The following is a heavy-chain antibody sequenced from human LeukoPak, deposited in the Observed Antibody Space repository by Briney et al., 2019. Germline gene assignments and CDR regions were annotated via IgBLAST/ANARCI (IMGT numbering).Heavy chain of an antibody. D-gene: IGHD2-2*01. CDR1: GFTFSRYW. CDR2: RNEDGNKK. Sequence: PGGSLRLSCAASGFTFSRYWMGWVRQAPGKGLEWVANRNEDGNKKHYVDSVKGRFTISRDNTKKSLYLQMNSLRPEDTAVYYCARGCTSTSCYDYWGQGTLVTVSS. J-gene: IGHJ4*02. CDR3: ARGCTSTSCYDY. V-gene: IGHV3-7*01.